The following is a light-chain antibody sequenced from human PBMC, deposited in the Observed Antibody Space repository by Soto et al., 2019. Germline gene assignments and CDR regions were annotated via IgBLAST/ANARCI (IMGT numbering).Light chain of an antibody. V-gene: IGKV3-20*01. CDR3: QQFSSYPLT. CDR1: QSISSY. Sequence: EIVMTQSPATLSVSPGGRATLSCRASQSISSYLAWYQQKPGQAPRLLIYDASSKATGIPDRFSGGGSGTDFTLTISRLEPEDFAVYYCQQFSSYPLTFGGGTKVDIK. J-gene: IGKJ4*01. CDR2: DAS.